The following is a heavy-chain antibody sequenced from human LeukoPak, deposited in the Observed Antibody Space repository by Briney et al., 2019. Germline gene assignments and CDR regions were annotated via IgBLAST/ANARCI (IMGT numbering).Heavy chain of an antibody. D-gene: IGHD3-10*01. CDR1: VLTFSGSA. J-gene: IGHJ4*02. CDR3: TRHEDLLWLYYFDY. CDR2: IRSKANSYAA. Sequence: GGSLRLSCAASVLTFSGSAMHWVRQASAKGLEWVGRIRSKANSYAAAYAASVKGRFTISRDDSKNTAYLQMNSLKTEDTAVYYCTRHEDLLWLYYFDYWGQGTLVTVSS. V-gene: IGHV3-73*01.